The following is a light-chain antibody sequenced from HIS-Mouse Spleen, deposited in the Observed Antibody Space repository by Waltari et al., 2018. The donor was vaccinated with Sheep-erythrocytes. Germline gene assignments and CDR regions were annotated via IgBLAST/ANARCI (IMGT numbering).Light chain of an antibody. V-gene: IGLV2-11*01. Sequence: QSALTQPRSVSGSPGQSVTISCTGTSSDVGGYNYVSWYQQHPGKAPKLMIYDVSKRRSRVPDRFSGSKSGNPASLTISGLQAEDEADYYCCSYAGSYNHVFATGTKVTVL. J-gene: IGLJ1*01. CDR1: SSDVGGYNY. CDR2: DVS. CDR3: CSYAGSYNHV.